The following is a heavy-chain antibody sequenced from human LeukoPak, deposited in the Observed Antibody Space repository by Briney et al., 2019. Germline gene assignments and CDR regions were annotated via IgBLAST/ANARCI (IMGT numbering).Heavy chain of an antibody. CDR3: ARDLGGLSDV. D-gene: IGHD2-15*01. CDR2: INPSGGST. J-gene: IGHJ6*04. Sequence: GASVKVSCKASGYTFTFYYIYWVRQAPGQGLEWMGIINPSGGSTTYAQKFQGRVAMTSDMSTNTLYMELSSLRSEDTAVYYCARDLGGLSDVWGKGTTVTVSS. V-gene: IGHV1-46*01. CDR1: GYTFTFYY.